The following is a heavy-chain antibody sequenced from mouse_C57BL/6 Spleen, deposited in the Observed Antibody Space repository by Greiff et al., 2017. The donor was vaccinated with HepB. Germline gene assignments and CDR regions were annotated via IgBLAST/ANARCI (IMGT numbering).Heavy chain of an antibody. D-gene: IGHD1-1*01. Sequence: VQLQQSGPELVKPGASVKMSCKASGYTFTDYYMHWVKQKPGKGLEWIGEIYPGSGNTYYNEKFKGKATLTADTSSSTAYMQLSSLTSEDSAVYFCARSLSITTVVARVDYWGQGTTLTVSS. V-gene: IGHV1-83*01. CDR1: YTFTDYYM. J-gene: IGHJ2*01. CDR3: RSLSITTVVARVDY. CDR2: YPGSGNTY.